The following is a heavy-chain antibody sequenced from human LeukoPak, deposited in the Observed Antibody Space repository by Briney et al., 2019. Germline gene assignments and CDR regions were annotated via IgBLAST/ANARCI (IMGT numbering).Heavy chain of an antibody. V-gene: IGHV4-38-2*02. D-gene: IGHD6-13*01. CDR2: IYHSGST. CDR1: GYSISSGYY. J-gene: IGHJ4*02. Sequence: PSETLSLTCTVSGYSISSGYYWGWIRQPPGKGLEWIGSIYHSGSTYYNPSLKSRVTISVDTSKNQFSLKLSSVTAADTAVYYCARYTRGRTVDYWGQGTLVTVSS. CDR3: ARYTRGRTVDY.